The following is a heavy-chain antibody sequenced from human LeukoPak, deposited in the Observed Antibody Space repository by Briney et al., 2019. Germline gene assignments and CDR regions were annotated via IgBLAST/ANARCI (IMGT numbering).Heavy chain of an antibody. CDR1: GGSMSSYY. V-gene: IGHV4-59*01. CDR3: VREIASGGSEGAFDI. D-gene: IGHD2-15*01. J-gene: IGHJ3*02. CDR2: IYYSGST. Sequence: SETLSLTCTVSGGSMSSYYWNWIRQPPGKGLEWIGSIYYSGSTNYNPSLKSRVTISVDTSRNQFSLKLSSVTAADTAVYYCVREIASGGSEGAFDIWGQGTMVTVSS.